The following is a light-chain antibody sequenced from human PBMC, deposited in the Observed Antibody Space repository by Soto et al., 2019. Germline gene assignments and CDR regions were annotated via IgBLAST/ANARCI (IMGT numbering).Light chain of an antibody. V-gene: IGKV3-20*01. Sequence: EIVLTQSPGTLSLSPGDRATLSCRANQTVTSNYLAWYHQKPGQAPRLLIHSASSRATGIPDRFSASGTGTDFTLTVSRLEPEDFAVYYCQQYSASPRTFGQGTKVDIK. J-gene: IGKJ1*01. CDR3: QQYSASPRT. CDR2: SAS. CDR1: QTVTSNY.